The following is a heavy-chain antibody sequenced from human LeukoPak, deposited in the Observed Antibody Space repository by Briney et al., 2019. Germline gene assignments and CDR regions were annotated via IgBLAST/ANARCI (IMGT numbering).Heavy chain of an antibody. CDR2: IKKDGTEK. J-gene: IGHJ4*02. CDR1: GFTFSSYW. D-gene: IGHD1-26*01. Sequence: PGGSLRLSCAASGFTFSSYWMTWVRQAPGKGLEWVANIKKDGTEKKYVDSVKGRFTISRDKAKNSFYLQMNSLRAEDTAVYYCASGGATSFDYWGQGTLVTVSS. CDR3: ASGGATSFDY. V-gene: IGHV3-7*01.